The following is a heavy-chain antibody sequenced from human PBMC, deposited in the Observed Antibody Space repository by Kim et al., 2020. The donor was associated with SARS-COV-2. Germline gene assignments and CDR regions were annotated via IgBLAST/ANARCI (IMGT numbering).Heavy chain of an antibody. CDR2: MNVDSGNT. CDR3: ARVMGSGSYYGYNYAMDV. CDR1: GFSFTSYD. V-gene: IGHV1-8*01. J-gene: IGHJ6*02. Sequence: ASVKVSCKASGFSFTSYDIYWVRQATGQGLEWMGWMNVDSGNTGYVEKFRGRVMMTRDTSKSTAYMELSSLRSDDTAVYYCARVMGSGSYYGYNYAMDVWGQGTTVTVSS. D-gene: IGHD3-10*01.